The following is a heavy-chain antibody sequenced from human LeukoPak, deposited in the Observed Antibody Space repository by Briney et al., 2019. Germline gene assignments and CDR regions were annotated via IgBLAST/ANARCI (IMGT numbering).Heavy chain of an antibody. CDR1: GFSFTNHW. Sequence: GESLKISCKASGFSFTNHWIGWVRQMPGKGLEWMGIMYPGDSDTRYSPSFQGQVTISADKSISTAYLQWSSLKASGTAMYYCARLIGYTHYYWGQGTLVTVSS. CDR3: ARLIGYTHYY. D-gene: IGHD5-18*01. V-gene: IGHV5-51*01. CDR2: MYPGDSDT. J-gene: IGHJ4*02.